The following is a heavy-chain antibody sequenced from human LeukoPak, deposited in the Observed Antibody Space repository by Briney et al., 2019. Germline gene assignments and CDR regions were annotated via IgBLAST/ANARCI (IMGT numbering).Heavy chain of an antibody. CDR2: IKGKGDGETT. V-gene: IGHV3-15*01. Sequence: GGSLRLSCAASGFTFTNAWMSWVRQAPGKGLEWVGRIKGKGDGETTDYTAPVKGRFTMSRDDSKATLYLQMNYVIVEDTAVYFCATDLGLTMIRGVLVPWGQGALVSVSP. D-gene: IGHD3-10*01. J-gene: IGHJ5*02. CDR3: ATDLGLTMIRGVLVP. CDR1: GFTFTNAW.